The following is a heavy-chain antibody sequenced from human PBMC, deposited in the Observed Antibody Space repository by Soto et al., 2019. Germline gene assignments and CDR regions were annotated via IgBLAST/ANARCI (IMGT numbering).Heavy chain of an antibody. Sequence: GGSLRLSCAASGFSFSRYWMNWVRQAPGKGLEWVANIKQDESEKYYVDSVKGRFTISRDNVKNSLYLQMNSLRAEDTAVYYCARAEGYCTSASCYTRLDSWGRGALVTVSS. V-gene: IGHV3-7*03. CDR1: GFSFSRYW. J-gene: IGHJ4*02. D-gene: IGHD2-2*02. CDR3: ARAEGYCTSASCYTRLDS. CDR2: IKQDESEK.